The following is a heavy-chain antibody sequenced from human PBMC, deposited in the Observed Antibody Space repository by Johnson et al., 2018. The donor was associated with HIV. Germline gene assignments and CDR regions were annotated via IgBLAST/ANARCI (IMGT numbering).Heavy chain of an antibody. CDR1: GFTFSSYD. Sequence: VQLVESGGGLVKPGGSLRLSCAASGFTFSSYDMHWVRQATGKGLEWVANIKQDGSEKYYVDSVKGRFTISRDNAKNSLYLQMNSLRAEDTAVYYCARDRASRLGVGATQFAFDIWGQGTMVTVSS. V-gene: IGHV3-7*01. CDR2: IKQDGSEK. J-gene: IGHJ3*02. CDR3: ARDRASRLGVGATQFAFDI. D-gene: IGHD3-16*01.